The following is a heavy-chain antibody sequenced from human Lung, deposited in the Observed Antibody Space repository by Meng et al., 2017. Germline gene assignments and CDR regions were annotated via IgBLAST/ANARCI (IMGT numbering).Heavy chain of an antibody. CDR3: ARSRQWLFDY. CDR1: GYTFTTYG. Sequence: QVHLVQAGLEVKKPGASVKVSCKASGYTFTTYGISWLRQAPGQGLEWMGWIAPLPSPRDFAEKFQDRLTMSNDTSSSTVYMELTRLTSDDTAVYYCARSRQWLFDYWGQGALLPFSS. D-gene: IGHD6-19*01. V-gene: IGHV1-18*01. CDR2: IAPLPSPR. J-gene: IGHJ4*02.